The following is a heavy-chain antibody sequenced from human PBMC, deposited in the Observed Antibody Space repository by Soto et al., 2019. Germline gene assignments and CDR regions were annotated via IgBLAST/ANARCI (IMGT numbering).Heavy chain of an antibody. CDR3: AREPDIAAAPRYYGMDV. D-gene: IGHD6-13*01. CDR2: IIPIFGTA. V-gene: IGHV1-69*06. J-gene: IGHJ6*02. Sequence: ASVKVSCKASGGTFSSYAISWVRQAPGQGLEWMGGIIPIFGTANYAQKFQGRVTITADKSTSTAYMELSSLRSEDTAVYYCAREPDIAAAPRYYGMDVWGQGTTVTVSS. CDR1: GGTFSSYA.